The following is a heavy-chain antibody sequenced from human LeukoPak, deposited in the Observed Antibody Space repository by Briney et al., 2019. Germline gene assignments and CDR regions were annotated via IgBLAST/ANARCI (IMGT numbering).Heavy chain of an antibody. V-gene: IGHV4-59*01. CDR1: GGSLSSYY. CDR3: ARETTVVEDYFDY. Sequence: SEPLSLTCTLSGGSLSSYYWSWLRQPPRQGLDWVGYIYYSGSTNYNPSLKSRVTISADTSKNQFSLKLSSVTAADTAVYYCARETTVVEDYFDYWGEGPLVTVS. D-gene: IGHD4-23*01. J-gene: IGHJ4*02. CDR2: IYYSGST.